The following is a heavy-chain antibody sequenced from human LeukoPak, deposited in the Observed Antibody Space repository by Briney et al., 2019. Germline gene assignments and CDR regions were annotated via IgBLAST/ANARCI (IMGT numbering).Heavy chain of an antibody. D-gene: IGHD2-15*01. CDR1: GYTFTGYY. CDR2: INPNSGGT. J-gene: IGHJ3*02. Sequence: ASVKVSCKASGYTFTGYYMHWVRQAPGQGLEWMGWINPNSGGTNYAQKFQGRVTMTRDTSISTAYMEVSRLRSDDTAVYYCARSECSGGICSDAFDIWGQGTMVTVSS. CDR3: ARSECSGGICSDAFDI. V-gene: IGHV1-2*02.